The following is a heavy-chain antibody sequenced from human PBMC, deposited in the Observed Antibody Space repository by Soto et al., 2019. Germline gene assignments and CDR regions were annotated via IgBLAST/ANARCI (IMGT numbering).Heavy chain of an antibody. Sequence: SVKVSCKASGGTFSSYAISWVRQAPGQGLEWMGGIIPIFGTANYAQKFQGRVTITADESTSTAYMELSSLRSEDMAVYYCARVRTVLRFLEWFPYYYGMDVWGQGTTVTVSS. J-gene: IGHJ6*02. CDR1: GGTFSSYA. V-gene: IGHV1-69*13. CDR3: ARVRTVLRFLEWFPYYYGMDV. CDR2: IIPIFGTA. D-gene: IGHD3-3*01.